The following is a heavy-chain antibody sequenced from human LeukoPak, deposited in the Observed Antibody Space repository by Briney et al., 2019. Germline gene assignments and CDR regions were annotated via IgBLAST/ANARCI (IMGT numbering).Heavy chain of an antibody. CDR3: ARLRGEAGTHLSYDY. CDR2: IYSGGSS. Sequence: GGSLRLSCAASGVTVSSNYMTWVRQAPGKGLEWVSVIYSGGSSFYADSVKGRSTISRDNSKNTLYLQMNSLRVEDTAVYYCARLRGEAGTHLSYDYWGQGTLVTVSS. J-gene: IGHJ4*02. V-gene: IGHV3-66*04. CDR1: GVTVSSNY. D-gene: IGHD1-1*01.